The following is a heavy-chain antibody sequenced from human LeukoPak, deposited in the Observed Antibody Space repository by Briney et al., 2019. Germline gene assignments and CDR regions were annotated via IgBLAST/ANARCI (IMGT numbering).Heavy chain of an antibody. CDR1: GFSFSSYA. CDR3: AKDYSSNWFDS. V-gene: IGHV3-30*10. Sequence: GRSLRLSCAASGFSFSSYAMYWVRQAPGKGLEWVALISYDGSNTYYTDSVKGRFTISRDKSKSTLYLYMNSLRAEDTAVYYCAKDYSSNWFDSWGQGILLTVSS. CDR2: ISYDGSNT. J-gene: IGHJ5*01. D-gene: IGHD5-18*01.